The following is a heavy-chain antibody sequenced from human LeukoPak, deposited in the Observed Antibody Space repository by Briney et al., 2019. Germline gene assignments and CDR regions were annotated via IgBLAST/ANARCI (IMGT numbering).Heavy chain of an antibody. CDR1: GGSISSGDCY. V-gene: IGHV4-39*07. CDR3: ARDQGVAKIAVF. CDR2: IYYSGST. J-gene: IGHJ4*02. D-gene: IGHD3-3*01. Sequence: SETLSLTCTVSGGSISSGDCYWSWIRQPPGKGLDWIGSIYYSGSTYYNPSLKSRVTISVDTSKNQFSLKLDSVTAADTAVYYCARDQGVAKIAVFWGRRTLVTVSS.